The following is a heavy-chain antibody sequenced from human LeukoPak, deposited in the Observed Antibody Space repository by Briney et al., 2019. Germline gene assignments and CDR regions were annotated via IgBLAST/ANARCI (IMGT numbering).Heavy chain of an antibody. CDR2: ISIDGGRT. D-gene: IGHD6-25*01. CDR1: GFTFNSYA. Sequence: PGRSLRLSCAASGFTFNSYAMSWVRQAPGKGPEWVSTISIDGGRTYYADSVKGRFTVSRDTSKNTLYLQMNSLRAEDTAVYYCARKGIGSSRYQNMDVWGKGTTVTVSS. J-gene: IGHJ6*03. V-gene: IGHV3-23*01. CDR3: ARKGIGSSRYQNMDV.